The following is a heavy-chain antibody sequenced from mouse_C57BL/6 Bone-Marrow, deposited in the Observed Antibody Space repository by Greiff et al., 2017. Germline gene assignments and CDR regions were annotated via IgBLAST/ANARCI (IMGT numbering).Heavy chain of an antibody. V-gene: IGHV1-61*01. CDR3: ARPSYGWFAY. J-gene: IGHJ3*01. Sequence: QVQLQQPGAELVRPGSSVKLSCKASGYTFTSYWMDWVKQRPGQGLEWIGNIYPSDSETHYNQKFKDKATLTVDKSSSTAYMQLSSLTSEDSAVYYCARPSYGWFAYWGQGTLVTVSA. CDR1: GYTFTSYW. D-gene: IGHD1-1*01. CDR2: IYPSDSET.